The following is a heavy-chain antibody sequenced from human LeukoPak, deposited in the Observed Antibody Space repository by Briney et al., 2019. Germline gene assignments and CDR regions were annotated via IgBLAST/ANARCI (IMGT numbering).Heavy chain of an antibody. D-gene: IGHD1-1*01. CDR2: ISAYNGNT. V-gene: IGHV1-18*01. Sequence: ASVKVSCKASGYTFTSYGISWVRQAPGQGLEWMGWISAYNGNTNYAQKLQGRVTMTTDTSTSTAYMELRSLRSDDTAVYYCARDPGTTGTTETFDYWGQGTLVTVSS. J-gene: IGHJ4*02. CDR3: ARDPGTTGTTETFDY. CDR1: GYTFTSYG.